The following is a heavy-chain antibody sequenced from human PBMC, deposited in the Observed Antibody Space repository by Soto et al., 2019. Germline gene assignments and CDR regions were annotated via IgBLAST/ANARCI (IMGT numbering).Heavy chain of an antibody. CDR1: GFRFSDHY. J-gene: IGHJ4*02. V-gene: IGHV3-11*04. D-gene: IGHD3-22*01. CDR2: ISGGGTTT. CDR3: ARDLRGLNYYDSRGYF. Sequence: GGSLRLSCAASGFRFSDHYMTWIRQAPGKGLEWVSKISGGGTTTYYADSVKGRFTISRDNSKNTLYLQMNSLRAEDTAVYYCARDLRGLNYYDSRGYFWGQGTLVTVSS.